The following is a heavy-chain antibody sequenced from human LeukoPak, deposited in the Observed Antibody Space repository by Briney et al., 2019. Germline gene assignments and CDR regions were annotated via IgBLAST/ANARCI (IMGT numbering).Heavy chain of an antibody. V-gene: IGHV4-59*01. CDR1: GFTFSSYW. CDR3: ARRYGSGSYYWFDP. Sequence: GSLRLSCAASGFTFSSYWMSWIRQPPGKGLEWIGYIYYSGSTNYNPSLKSRVTISVDTSKNQFSLKLSSVTAADTAVYYCARRYGSGSYYWFDPWGQGTLVTVSS. CDR2: IYYSGST. D-gene: IGHD3-10*01. J-gene: IGHJ5*02.